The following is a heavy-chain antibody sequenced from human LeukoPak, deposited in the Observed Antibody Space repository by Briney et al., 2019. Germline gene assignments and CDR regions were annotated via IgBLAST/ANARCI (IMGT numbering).Heavy chain of an antibody. V-gene: IGHV4-39*01. J-gene: IGHJ3*02. CDR1: GGSISSSSYY. Sequence: SETLSLTCTVSGGSISSSSYYWGWIRQPPGKGLEWIGSIYYSGSTYYNPSLKSRVTISVDTSKNQFSLTLSSVTAADTAVYYCARVGATDAFDIWGQGTMVTVSS. CDR3: ARVGATDAFDI. CDR2: IYYSGST. D-gene: IGHD1-26*01.